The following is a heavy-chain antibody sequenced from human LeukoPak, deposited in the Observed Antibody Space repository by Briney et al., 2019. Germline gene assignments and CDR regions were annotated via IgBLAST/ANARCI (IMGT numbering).Heavy chain of an antibody. Sequence: GGSLRLSCADSGYTFSSYGMHWVRQAPGKGLEWVEVISYDGSNKYYADSVKGRFTISRDNSKNTLYLQMNSLRAEDTAVYYCAKDIVSHDSGSLIDYWGQGTLVTVSS. J-gene: IGHJ4*02. D-gene: IGHD3-10*01. V-gene: IGHV3-30*18. CDR1: GYTFSSYG. CDR2: ISYDGSNK. CDR3: AKDIVSHDSGSLIDY.